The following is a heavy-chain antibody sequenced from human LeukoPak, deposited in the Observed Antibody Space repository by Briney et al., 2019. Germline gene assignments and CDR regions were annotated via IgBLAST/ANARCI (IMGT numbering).Heavy chain of an antibody. CDR3: ARVSNGMAVAPYTWFDY. J-gene: IGHJ4*02. V-gene: IGHV4-59*01. CDR1: GGSISSYY. D-gene: IGHD6-19*01. Sequence: SETLSLTCTVSGGSISSYYWSWIRQPQGKGLEWIGYIYYSGSTNYNPSLKSRGTISVDTSKNQFSLKLSSVTAADTAVYYCARVSNGMAVAPYTWFDYRGQGILVTVSS. CDR2: IYYSGST.